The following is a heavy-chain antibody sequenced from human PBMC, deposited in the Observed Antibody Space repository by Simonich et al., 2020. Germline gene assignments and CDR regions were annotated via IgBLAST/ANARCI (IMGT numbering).Heavy chain of an antibody. D-gene: IGHD5-12*01. J-gene: IGHJ3*02. V-gene: IGHV3-48*01. Sequence: EVQLVESGGGLVQPGGSLRLSCAASGFTFSSYSMNWVRQAPGKGLEWVSYISSSSSTMYYADSVKRRLTISRDNAKNSRYLQMNSLRAEDTAVYYCARDSSYYAFDIWGQGTMVTVSS. CDR3: ARDSSYYAFDI. CDR2: ISSSSSTM. CDR1: GFTFSSYS.